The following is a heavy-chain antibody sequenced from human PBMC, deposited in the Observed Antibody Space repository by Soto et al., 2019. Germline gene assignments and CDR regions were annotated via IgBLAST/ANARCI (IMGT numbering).Heavy chain of an antibody. V-gene: IGHV5-51*01. D-gene: IGHD4-17*01. J-gene: IGHJ2*01. CDR2: IYPGASDT. CDR1: GFDFGTSW. Sequence: PGESLKISCQGLGFDFGTSWIAWLRQMPGKGPEWMAIIYPGASDTKYSPSFRDHVTISADKSISTAYLQWDSLKASDSAIYYCARSDYGDYRRRFDLWGRGTLVTVSS. CDR3: ARSDYGDYRRRFDL.